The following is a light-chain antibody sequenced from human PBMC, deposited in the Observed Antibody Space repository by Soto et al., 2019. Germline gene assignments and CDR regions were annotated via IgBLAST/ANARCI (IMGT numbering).Light chain of an antibody. CDR2: GAS. J-gene: IGKJ2*01. V-gene: IGKV3-20*01. Sequence: EIVLTQSPGTLSLSPGERATLSCRASQSVSTSSLAWYQQKPGQAPRLLIYGASNMATGIPDRVSASGSGADFTLSISRLAPEDFAMYYCQQYGSSPYTFGQGTKLAIK. CDR1: QSVSTSS. CDR3: QQYGSSPYT.